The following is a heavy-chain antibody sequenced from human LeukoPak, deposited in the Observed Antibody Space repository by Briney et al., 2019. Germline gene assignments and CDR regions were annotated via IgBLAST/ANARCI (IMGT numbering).Heavy chain of an antibody. CDR1: GGSISSSSYY. CDR3: ARHEIASSSSNWFDP. Sequence: SETLSLTCTVSGGSISSSSYYWGWIRQPPGKGLEWIGSIYYSGSTYYNPSLKSRVTISVDTSKNQFSLKLSSVTAADTAVYYCARHEIASSSSNWFDPWGQGTLVTVSS. J-gene: IGHJ5*02. D-gene: IGHD6-6*01. CDR2: IYYSGST. V-gene: IGHV4-39*01.